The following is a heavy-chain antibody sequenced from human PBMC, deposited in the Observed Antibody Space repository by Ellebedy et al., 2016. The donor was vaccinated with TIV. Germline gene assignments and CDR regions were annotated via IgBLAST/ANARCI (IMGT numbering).Heavy chain of an antibody. V-gene: IGHV4-59*01. Sequence: GSLRLSCTVSGGSIGSDSWSWIRQPPGKRLEWIGYVCCGGSTNYNPSLQSRVTISLDASKNQFSLKLSSVTAADPALYYCARDDTFTGNAFDMWGQGTLVTVSS. CDR2: VCCGGST. CDR3: ARDDTFTGNAFDM. J-gene: IGHJ3*02. D-gene: IGHD3-10*01. CDR1: GGSIGSDS.